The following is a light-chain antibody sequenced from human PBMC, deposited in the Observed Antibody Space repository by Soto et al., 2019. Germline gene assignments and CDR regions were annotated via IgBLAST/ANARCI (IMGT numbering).Light chain of an antibody. CDR3: QQYNNWPPIT. CDR2: GAS. Sequence: EIVLTQSPATLSLSPGERATVSCRASHSVNSYLAWYQQKPGQAPRLLIYGASTRATGIPARFSGSGSGTEFTLTISSLQSEDFAVYYCQQYNNWPPITFGQGTRLEI. J-gene: IGKJ5*01. CDR1: HSVNSY. V-gene: IGKV3-15*01.